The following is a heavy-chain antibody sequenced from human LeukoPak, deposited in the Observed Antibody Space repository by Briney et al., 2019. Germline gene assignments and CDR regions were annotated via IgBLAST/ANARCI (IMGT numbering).Heavy chain of an antibody. D-gene: IGHD2-15*01. J-gene: IGHJ6*02. CDR3: ASMYSPLYYYYGMDV. CDR2: INHSGST. Sequence: SETPSLTCAVYGGSFSGYYWSWIRQPPGKGLEWIGEINHSGSTNYNPSLKSRVTISVDTSKNQFSLKLSSVTAADTAVYYCASMYSPLYYYYGMDVWGQGTTVTVSS. CDR1: GGSFSGYY. V-gene: IGHV4-34*01.